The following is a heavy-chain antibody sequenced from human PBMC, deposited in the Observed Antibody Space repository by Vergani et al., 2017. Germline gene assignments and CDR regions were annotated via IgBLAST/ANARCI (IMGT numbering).Heavy chain of an antibody. CDR3: ARGRTYCGGDCYSFPSFPFDY. CDR1: GGSISSSSYY. J-gene: IGHJ4*02. Sequence: QLQLQESGPGLVKPSETLSLTCTVSGGSISSSSYYWGWIRQPPGKGLEWIGSIYYSGSTNYNPSLKSRVTISVDTSKNQFSLKLSSVTAADTAVYYCARGRTYCGGDCYSFPSFPFDYWGQGTLVTVSS. CDR2: IYYSGST. D-gene: IGHD2-21*02. V-gene: IGHV4-39*07.